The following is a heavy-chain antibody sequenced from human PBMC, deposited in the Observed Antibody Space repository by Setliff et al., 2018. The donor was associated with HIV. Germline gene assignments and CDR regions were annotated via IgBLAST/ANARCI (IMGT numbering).Heavy chain of an antibody. J-gene: IGHJ4*02. D-gene: IGHD3-22*01. Sequence: SVKVSCKASGGTFSSYAISWVRQAPGQGLEWMGGITPIFGTANYAQKFQGRVTITTDESTSTAYMELSSLRSEDTAVYYCSYYDSSGSDRNFDYWGQGTQVTVSS. CDR2: ITPIFGTA. CDR1: GGTFSSYA. CDR3: SYYDSSGSDRNFDY. V-gene: IGHV1-69*05.